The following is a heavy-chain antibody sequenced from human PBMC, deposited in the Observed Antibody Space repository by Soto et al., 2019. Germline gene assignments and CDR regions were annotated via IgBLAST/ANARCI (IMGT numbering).Heavy chain of an antibody. CDR3: ERDSRYCSSTSCHDGYYGYGMDV. D-gene: IGHD2-2*01. CDR1: GFTFSSYS. Sequence: EVQLVESGGGLVKPGGSLRLSCAASGFTFSSYSMNWVRQAPGKGLEWVSSISSSSSYIYYADSVKGRFTISRDNAKNTLYLQMNSLRAEDTDVYYGERDSRYCSSTSCHDGYYGYGMDVWGQGTTVTVSS. V-gene: IGHV3-21*01. J-gene: IGHJ6*02. CDR2: ISSSSSYI.